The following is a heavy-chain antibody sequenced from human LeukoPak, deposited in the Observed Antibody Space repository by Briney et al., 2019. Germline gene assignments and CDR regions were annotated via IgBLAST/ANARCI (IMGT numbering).Heavy chain of an antibody. J-gene: IGHJ3*02. CDR2: ISSTGSSV. V-gene: IGHV3-48*04. CDR3: AKDIGRTLEAFDI. Sequence: GGSLRLSCAASGFTFSSYSMNWVRQAPGKGLEWVSYISSTGSSVYYADSVKGRFTISRDNAKNSLYLQMNSLRAEDTALYYCAKDIGRTLEAFDIWGQGTMVTVSS. D-gene: IGHD1-1*01. CDR1: GFTFSSYS.